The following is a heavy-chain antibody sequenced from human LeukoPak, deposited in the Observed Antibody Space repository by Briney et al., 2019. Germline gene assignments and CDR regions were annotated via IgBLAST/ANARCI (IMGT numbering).Heavy chain of an antibody. CDR1: GFTFSSYS. Sequence: GGSLRLSCAASGFTFSSYSMNWVRQAPGKGLEWVSDISAGSGTIYYADSVKGRFTISRDNAKNSLYLQMNTLRDEDTAVYYCARGGYCSSSICYSLNAFDIWGQGTMFTVSS. V-gene: IGHV3-48*02. CDR2: ISAGSGTI. D-gene: IGHD2-2*01. J-gene: IGHJ3*02. CDR3: ARGGYCSSSICYSLNAFDI.